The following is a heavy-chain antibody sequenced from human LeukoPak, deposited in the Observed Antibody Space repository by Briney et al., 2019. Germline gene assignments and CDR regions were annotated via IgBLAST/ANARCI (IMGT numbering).Heavy chain of an antibody. CDR3: ARDFPVAAAGTEEGGFFDY. Sequence: SETLSLTCAVYGGSFSGYYWTWIRQPPGKGLEWIGEISHSGSTNYNPSLKSRVTISLDTSKNQFSLQLNSVTPEDTAVYYCARDFPVAAAGTEEGGFFDYWGQGTLVTVSS. V-gene: IGHV4-34*01. CDR2: ISHSGST. D-gene: IGHD6-13*01. J-gene: IGHJ4*02. CDR1: GGSFSGYY.